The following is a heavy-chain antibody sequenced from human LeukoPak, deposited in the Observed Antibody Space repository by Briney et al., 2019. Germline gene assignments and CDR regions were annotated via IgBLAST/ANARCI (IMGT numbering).Heavy chain of an antibody. CDR1: GYTFTGYY. D-gene: IGHD5-24*01. J-gene: IGHJ4*02. CDR2: MNPNSGNT. V-gene: IGHV1-8*03. CDR3: AVVEMATIGDY. Sequence: ASVKVFCKASGYTFTGYYMHWVRQATGQGLEWMGWMNPNSGNTGYAQKFQGRVTITRNTSISTAYMELSSLRSEDTAVYYCAVVEMATIGDYWGQGTLVTVSS.